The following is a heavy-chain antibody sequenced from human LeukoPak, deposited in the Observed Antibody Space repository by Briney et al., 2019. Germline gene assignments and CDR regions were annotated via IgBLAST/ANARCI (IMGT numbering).Heavy chain of an antibody. V-gene: IGHV5-51*01. CDR1: GYSFTSYW. CDR2: IYPGDSDT. D-gene: IGHD3-22*01. J-gene: IGHJ3*02. Sequence: GESLKISCKGSGYSFTSYWIGWVRQMPGKGLEWMGIIYPGDSDTRYSPSFQGQVTISADKSISTAYLQWSSLKASDTAMYYCARQDYYDSSGYYYCAFDTWGQGTMVTVSS. CDR3: ARQDYYDSSGYYYCAFDT.